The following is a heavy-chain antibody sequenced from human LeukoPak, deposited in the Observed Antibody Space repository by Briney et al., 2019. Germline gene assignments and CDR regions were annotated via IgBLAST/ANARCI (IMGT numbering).Heavy chain of an antibody. CDR1: GYTFTSYA. V-gene: IGHV1-18*01. CDR2: ISAYNGNT. D-gene: IGHD2-2*01. J-gene: IGHJ6*03. Sequence: ASVKVSCKASGYTFTSYAMHWVRQAPGQGLEWMGWISAYNGNTNYAQKLQGRVTMTTDTSTSTAYMELRSLRSDDTAVYYCARNGIPAAIHYYYYYYMDVWGKGTTVTVSS. CDR3: ARNGIPAAIHYYYYYYMDV.